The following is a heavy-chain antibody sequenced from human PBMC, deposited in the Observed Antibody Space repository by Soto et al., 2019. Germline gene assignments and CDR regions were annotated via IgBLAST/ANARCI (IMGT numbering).Heavy chain of an antibody. CDR2: ISPDGSNK. CDR1: EFTFSSYA. CDR3: ARDWHYYDSSGYYTHFDY. Sequence: QVQLVESGGGVVQPGRSLRLSCAASEFTFSSYAMHWVRQAPGQGLEWVAIISPDGSNKNYADSVKGRVTISRDNSANTMDLQINSLRPEDTAVYYCARDWHYYDSSGYYTHFDYWGQGTLVTVSS. D-gene: IGHD3-22*01. J-gene: IGHJ4*02. V-gene: IGHV3-30-3*01.